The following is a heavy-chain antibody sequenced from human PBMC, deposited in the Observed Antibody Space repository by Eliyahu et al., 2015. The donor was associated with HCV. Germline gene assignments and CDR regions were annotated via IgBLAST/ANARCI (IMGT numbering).Heavy chain of an antibody. CDR3: ASGGGGIAVAGTGGWFDP. Sequence: QVQLQESGPGLVKPSETLSLTCPVXGGSXTXSXWRXXRXPPGKGLEWIGYTHYSGSTNYNPSLKSRVTMSVDTSKSQFSLNLTSVTAADTAVYYCASGGGGIAVAGTGGWFDPWGQGTLVTVSS. V-gene: IGHV4-59*01. CDR1: GGSXTXSX. CDR2: THYSGST. D-gene: IGHD6-19*01. J-gene: IGHJ5*02.